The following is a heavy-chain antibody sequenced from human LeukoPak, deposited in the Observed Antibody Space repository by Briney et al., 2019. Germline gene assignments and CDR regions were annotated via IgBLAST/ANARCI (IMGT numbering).Heavy chain of an antibody. CDR3: AKDRPCTTCSPSDY. V-gene: IGHV3-23*01. J-gene: IGHJ4*02. CDR1: GFTFSSYS. CDR2: ISSSGGPT. Sequence: PGGSLTLSCAASGFTFSSYSMNWVRQAPGKGLEWVSSISSSGGPTYYADSVKGRFTISRDNSKNTLSLQMNSLRADDTAVYYCAKDRPCTTCSPSDYWGQGTLVTVS. D-gene: IGHD2-2*01.